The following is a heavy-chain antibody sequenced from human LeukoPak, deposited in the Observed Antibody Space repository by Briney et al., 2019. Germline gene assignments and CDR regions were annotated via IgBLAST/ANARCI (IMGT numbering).Heavy chain of an antibody. J-gene: IGHJ6*02. CDR3: ATTFTIFGVVIGDYYGMDV. CDR1: GGTFSSYA. D-gene: IGHD3-3*01. Sequence: GSSVKVSCKASGGTFSSYAISWVQQAPGQGLEWMGGIIPIFGTANYAQKFQGRVTITADESTSTAYMELSSLRSENTAVYYCATTFTIFGVVIGDYYGMDVWGQGTTVTVSS. V-gene: IGHV1-69*01. CDR2: IIPIFGTA.